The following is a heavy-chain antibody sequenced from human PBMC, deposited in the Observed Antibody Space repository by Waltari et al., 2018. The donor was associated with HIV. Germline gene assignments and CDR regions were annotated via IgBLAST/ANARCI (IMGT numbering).Heavy chain of an antibody. CDR3: AGGSAWLVNVLEI. CDR2: INVGTIFS. J-gene: IGHJ4*02. Sequence: QVQLVQSGAGVKKPGASVKVSCRASGINFNADAVHWVRQAPGQGLEWLGSINVGTIFSRYSQMFQGRLTFTRDTSETTIFMELRSLTSEDTAVYFCAGGSAWLVNVLEIWGQGTLVTVSS. CDR1: GINFNADA. V-gene: IGHV1-3*01. D-gene: IGHD5-12*01.